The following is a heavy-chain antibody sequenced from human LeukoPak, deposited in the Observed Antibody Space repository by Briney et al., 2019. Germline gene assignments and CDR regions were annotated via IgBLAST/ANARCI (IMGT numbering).Heavy chain of an antibody. J-gene: IGHJ5*01. D-gene: IGHD2-2*01. CDR2: ISIDGSNK. Sequence: PGGSLRLSCAASGFTFSSYSMNWVRQAPGKGLEWVAVISIDGSNKYYADSVKGRFTISRDNSKNTLYLQMNSLRAEDTAMYYCAKGRYCSSTSCFLGWFDSWGQGTLVTVSS. CDR3: AKGRYCSSTSCFLGWFDS. CDR1: GFTFSSYS. V-gene: IGHV3-30*18.